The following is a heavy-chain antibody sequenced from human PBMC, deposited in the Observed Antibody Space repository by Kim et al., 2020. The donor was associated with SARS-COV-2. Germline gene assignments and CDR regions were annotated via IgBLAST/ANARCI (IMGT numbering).Heavy chain of an antibody. CDR3: ARVWGIMYYDFDN. CDR2: IFYVGST. CDR1: GGSISSGGYY. Sequence: SETLSLTCPVSGGSISSGGYYWGWIRQHPGKGLEWIGNIFYVGSTSYNPSLKSRFTISVDTSKNQFSLKLMSVTAADTAVYYCARVWGIMYYDFDNWGQGTLVTVSS. J-gene: IGHJ4*02. V-gene: IGHV4-31*03. D-gene: IGHD3-16*01.